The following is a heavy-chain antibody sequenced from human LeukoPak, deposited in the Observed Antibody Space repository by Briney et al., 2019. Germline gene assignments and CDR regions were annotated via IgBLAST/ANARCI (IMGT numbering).Heavy chain of an antibody. V-gene: IGHV1-8*01. Sequence: GASVKVSCKASGYAFTTYDITWVRQAPGQRLEWMGWMTPNSGDTAYAEIFQDRVTMTSDTTTNTAYLELRSLTSEDTAIYYCTRGALEGDFSDPWGQGTLVTVSS. CDR1: GYAFTTYD. CDR3: TRGALEGDFSDP. D-gene: IGHD1-26*01. J-gene: IGHJ5*02. CDR2: MTPNSGDT.